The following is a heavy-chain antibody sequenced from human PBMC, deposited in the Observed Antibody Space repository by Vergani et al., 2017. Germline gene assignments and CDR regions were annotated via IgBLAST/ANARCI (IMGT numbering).Heavy chain of an antibody. CDR3: AKVWAAAGTGHY. D-gene: IGHD6-13*01. Sequence: EVQLLESGGGLVQPGGSLRLSCAASGFTFSSYAMSWVRQAPGKGLEWVSAISGSGGSTYYAESVKGRFTISRDKSKNTLYLQMNSLRAEDTAVYYCAKVWAAAGTGHYWGQEPWSPSPQ. J-gene: IGHJ4*01. CDR1: GFTFSSYA. CDR2: ISGSGGST. V-gene: IGHV3-23*01.